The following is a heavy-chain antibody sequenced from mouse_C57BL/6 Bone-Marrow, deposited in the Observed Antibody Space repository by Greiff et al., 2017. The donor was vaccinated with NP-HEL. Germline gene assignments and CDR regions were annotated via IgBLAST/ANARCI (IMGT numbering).Heavy chain of an antibody. CDR1: GFTFSSYA. CDR3: ARAGLRRAMDY. D-gene: IGHD2-12*01. Sequence: EVKVVESGGGLVKPGGSLKLSCAASGFTFSSYAMSWVRQTPEKRLEWVATISDGGSYTYYPANVKGRFTISRDNAKNNLYLQMSHLKSEDTAMYYCARAGLRRAMDYWGQGTSVTVSA. CDR2: ISDGGSYT. V-gene: IGHV5-4*03. J-gene: IGHJ4*01.